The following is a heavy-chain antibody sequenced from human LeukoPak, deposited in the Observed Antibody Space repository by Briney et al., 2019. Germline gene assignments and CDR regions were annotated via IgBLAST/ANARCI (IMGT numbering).Heavy chain of an antibody. J-gene: IGHJ4*02. Sequence: SETLSLTCTVSGESISGFYWTWIRQPPGKGLEWIGYIYYSGSTNYNPSLKSRITISVDKSQNQFSLKLSSVTAADTAVYYCARGRWQQLGYFDYWGQGTLVTVSS. CDR3: ARGRWQQLGYFDY. CDR2: IYYSGST. V-gene: IGHV4-59*12. D-gene: IGHD6-13*01. CDR1: GESISGFY.